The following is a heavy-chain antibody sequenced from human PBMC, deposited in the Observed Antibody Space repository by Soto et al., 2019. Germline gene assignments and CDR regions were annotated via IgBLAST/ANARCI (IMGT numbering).Heavy chain of an antibody. J-gene: IGHJ6*02. D-gene: IGHD3-10*01. V-gene: IGHV1-3*01. Sequence: ASVKVSCKASGYTFTSYAMHWVRQAPGQRLEWMGWINAGNGNTKYSQKFQGRVTITRDTSASTAYMELSSLRSEDTAVYYCATCPTYYGSGSYYYGMDVWGQGTTVTVSS. CDR1: GYTFTSYA. CDR3: ATCPTYYGSGSYYYGMDV. CDR2: INAGNGNT.